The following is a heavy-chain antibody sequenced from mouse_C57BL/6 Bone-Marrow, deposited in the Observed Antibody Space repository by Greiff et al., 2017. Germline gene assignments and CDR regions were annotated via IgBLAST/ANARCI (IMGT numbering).Heavy chain of an antibody. CDR3: ARLRRDSSASFDY. Sequence: VQLQQSGPELVKPGASVKISCKASGYSFTDYNMHWVKQRNGQSLEWIGVINPNSGSTSYNQKFKGKDTLTVDQSSSTASMQLKRLTSDDSAVYYCARLRRDSSASFDYWGQGTTLTVSS. V-gene: IGHV1-39*01. J-gene: IGHJ2*01. D-gene: IGHD3-2*02. CDR2: INPNSGST. CDR1: GYSFTDYN.